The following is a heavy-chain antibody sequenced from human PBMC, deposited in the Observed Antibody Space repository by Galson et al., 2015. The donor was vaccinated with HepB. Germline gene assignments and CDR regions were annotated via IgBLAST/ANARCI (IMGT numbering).Heavy chain of an antibody. CDR1: GYTFTGYY. CDR3: AVGGSGWWGQFDY. D-gene: IGHD6-13*01. Sequence: SVKVSCKASGYTFTGYYMHWVRQAPGQGLEWMGWINPKSGGTKYAQKFQGRVTMTRDTSITTAYMALSRLRSDDTAVYYCAVGGSGWWGQFDYWGQGTLVTVSS. J-gene: IGHJ4*02. CDR2: INPKSGGT. V-gene: IGHV1-2*02.